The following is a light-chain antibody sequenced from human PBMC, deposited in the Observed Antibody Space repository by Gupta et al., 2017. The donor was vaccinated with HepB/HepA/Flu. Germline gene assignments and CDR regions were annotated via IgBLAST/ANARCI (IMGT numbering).Light chain of an antibody. CDR1: ESRLYRSNRKNH. Sequence: DIVLTQSPDSLAVSLGERATINCKSSESRLYRSNRKNHLVWYQHKPGQPPRLIISWASNREYGGSDRFSGGGDGKDFTLTSSSREDEDGAVYYGQQDFSTETFGQGTKVEIK. V-gene: IGKV4-1*01. J-gene: IGKJ1*01. CDR3: QQDFSTET. CDR2: WAS.